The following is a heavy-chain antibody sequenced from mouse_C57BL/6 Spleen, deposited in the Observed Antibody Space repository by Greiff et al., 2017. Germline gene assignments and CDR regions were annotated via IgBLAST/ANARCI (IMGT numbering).Heavy chain of an antibody. J-gene: IGHJ4*01. D-gene: IGHD2-1*01. V-gene: IGHV14-3*01. CDR2: IDPANGNT. Sequence: EVQLQQSVAELVRPGASVKLSCTASGFNIKNTYMHWVKQRPEQGLEWMGRIDPANGNTKYAPKFQDKATITADTSSNTAHLQLSSLTSEYTPIYYCASGTFSSYGNYGAMDYWGQGTSVTVSS. CDR1: GFNIKNTY. CDR3: ASGTFSSYGNYGAMDY.